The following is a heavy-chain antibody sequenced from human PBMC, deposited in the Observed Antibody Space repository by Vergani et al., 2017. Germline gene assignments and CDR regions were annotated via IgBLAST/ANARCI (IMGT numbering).Heavy chain of an antibody. CDR3: ARQELPRYCTNGVCYFGWFDP. CDR1: GGTFSSYA. CDR2: IIPIFGTA. Sequence: QVQLVQSGAEVKKPGSSVKVSCKASGGTFSSYAISWVRQAPGQGLEWMGRIIPIFGTANYAQKFQGRVTITADESTSTAYMELSSLRSEDTAVYYCARQELPRYCTNGVCYFGWFDPWGQGTLVTVSS. V-gene: IGHV1-69*18. D-gene: IGHD2-8*01. J-gene: IGHJ5*02.